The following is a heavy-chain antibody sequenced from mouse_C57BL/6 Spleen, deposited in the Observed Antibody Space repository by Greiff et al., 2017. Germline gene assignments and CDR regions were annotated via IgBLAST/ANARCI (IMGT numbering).Heavy chain of an antibody. CDR3: AREGLLLLRD. V-gene: IGHV1-82*01. J-gene: IGHJ2*01. D-gene: IGHD1-1*01. CDR1: GYAFSSSW. CDR2: IYPGDGDT. Sequence: QVQLQQSGPELVKPGASVKISCTASGYAFSSSWMNWVKQRPGKGLEWIGRIYPGDGDTNYNGKFKGKATLTADKSSSTAYMQLSSLTSEDSAVYYCAREGLLLLRDWGQGTTLTVSS.